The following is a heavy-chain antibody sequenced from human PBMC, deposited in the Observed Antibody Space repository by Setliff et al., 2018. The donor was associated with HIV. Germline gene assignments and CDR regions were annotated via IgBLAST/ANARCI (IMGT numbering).Heavy chain of an antibody. CDR1: GGSFSGHY. J-gene: IGHJ4*02. V-gene: IGHV4-34*01. CDR2: INHSGSI. D-gene: IGHD3-10*01. Sequence: SETLSLTCAVYGGSFSGHYWSWIRQSPGKGLEWIGEINHSGSIKYNPSLKSRVTISVDPSKNQILLRLSSVTAADTAVYYCARLSGGMVPNYWGQGTLVTVSS. CDR3: ARLSGGMVPNY.